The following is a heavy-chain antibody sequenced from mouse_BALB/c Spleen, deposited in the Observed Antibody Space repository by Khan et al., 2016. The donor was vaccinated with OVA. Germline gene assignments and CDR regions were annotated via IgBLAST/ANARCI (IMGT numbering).Heavy chain of an antibody. J-gene: IGHJ4*01. CDR1: GFSLTGYG. V-gene: IGHV2-6-7*01. Sequence: QVQLKESGPGLVAPSQSLSITCTVSGFSLTGYGVNWVRQPPGKGLEWLGMIWGDGSTDYNSALKSRLSISKDNSKSQVFLKMNSLQTDDTARYDCARGTVDYALYAMDYWGQGTSVTVSS. D-gene: IGHD2-4*01. CDR2: IWGDGST. CDR3: ARGTVDYALYAMDY.